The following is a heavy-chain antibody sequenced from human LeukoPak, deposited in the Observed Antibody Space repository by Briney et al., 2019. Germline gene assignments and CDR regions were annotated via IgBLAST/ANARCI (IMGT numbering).Heavy chain of an antibody. CDR3: AAAPITGETHYYYYYYMDV. J-gene: IGHJ6*03. D-gene: IGHD7-27*01. Sequence: ASVKVSCKASGYTFTGYSMHWVRQAPGQGLEWMGWINPYSGDTHYAQKFQGRVTMTRDTSISTAYMELSKLTSDDTALYYCAAAPITGETHYYYYYYMDVWGKGTAVTVSS. CDR1: GYTFTGYS. CDR2: INPYSGDT. V-gene: IGHV1-2*02.